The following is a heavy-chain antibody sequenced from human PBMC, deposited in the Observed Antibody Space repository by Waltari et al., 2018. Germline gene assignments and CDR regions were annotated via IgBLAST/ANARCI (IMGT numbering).Heavy chain of an antibody. V-gene: IGHV1-69*14. CDR1: GGTFSSYA. CDR2: IIPIFGTA. CDR3: ARTGYCSGGSCSAFDY. J-gene: IGHJ4*02. Sequence: QVQLVQSGAEVKKPGSSVKVSCKASGGTFSSYAISWVRQAPGQGLEWMGGIIPIFGTANYAQKFQGRVTITADKSTSTAYMELSRLRSDDTAVYYCARTGYCSGGSCSAFDYWGQGTLVTVSS. D-gene: IGHD2-15*01.